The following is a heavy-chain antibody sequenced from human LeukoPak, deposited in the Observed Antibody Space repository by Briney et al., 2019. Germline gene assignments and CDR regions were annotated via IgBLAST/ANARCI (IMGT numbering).Heavy chain of an antibody. CDR2: ITGSGGGT. D-gene: IGHD3-22*01. J-gene: IGHJ3*02. CDR3: ARIDTYYYDSSGYYSAFDI. Sequence: PGGSLRLSCAASGFTFSSYAMSWVRQAPGKGLEWVSAITGSGGGTYSADSMKGRFTISRDNSKNTLYLQMNSLRAEDTALYYCARIDTYYYDSSGYYSAFDIWGQGTIVTVSS. CDR1: GFTFSSYA. V-gene: IGHV3-23*01.